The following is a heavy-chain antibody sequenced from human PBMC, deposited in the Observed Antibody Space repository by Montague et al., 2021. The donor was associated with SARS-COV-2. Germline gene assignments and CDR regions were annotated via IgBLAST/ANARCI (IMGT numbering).Heavy chain of an antibody. CDR2: VHYTGST. V-gene: IGHV4-59*01. J-gene: IGHJ4*02. CDR3: ARAQNICFIANCVNYFDL. Sequence: SETLSLTCEVSGGSIRSYYWSWIRQSPGKGLEWIGYVHYTGSTKYNPPLKTRVTLSLDTPKNHFSLRLNSVTAADTAAYYCARAQNICFIANCVNYFDLWGLGALVSVSS. CDR1: GGSIRSYY. D-gene: IGHD1-1*01.